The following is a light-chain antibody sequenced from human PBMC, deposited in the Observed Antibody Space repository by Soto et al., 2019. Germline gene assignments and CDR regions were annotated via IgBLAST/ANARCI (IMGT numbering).Light chain of an antibody. V-gene: IGLV2-14*01. CDR3: SSYTSSSTPYYV. CDR2: DVS. CDR1: SSDVGGYNY. Sequence: QYALTQPAFVSGSPGQAITISCTGTSSDVGGYNYVSWYQQHPGKAPKLMIYDVSNRPSGVSNRFSGSKSGNTASLTISGLQAEDEADYYCSSYTSSSTPYYVFGTGTKVTVL. J-gene: IGLJ1*01.